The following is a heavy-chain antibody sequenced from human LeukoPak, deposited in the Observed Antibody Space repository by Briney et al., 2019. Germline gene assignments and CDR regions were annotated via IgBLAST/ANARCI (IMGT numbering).Heavy chain of an antibody. CDR1: GGSVSSRSYY. J-gene: IGHJ6*02. D-gene: IGHD3-22*01. CDR2: IYYSGST. Sequence: SETLSLTCTVSGGSVSSRSYYWGWIRQPPGKGLEWIGSIYYSGSTYYNPSLKSRVTISVGTSKNQFSLKLSSVTAADTAVYYCARLDSSGYYTLDVWGQGTTVTVSS. CDR3: ARLDSSGYYTLDV. V-gene: IGHV4-39*01.